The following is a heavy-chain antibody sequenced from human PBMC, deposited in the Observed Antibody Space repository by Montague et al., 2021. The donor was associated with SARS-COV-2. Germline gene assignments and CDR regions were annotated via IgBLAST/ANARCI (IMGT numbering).Heavy chain of an antibody. J-gene: IGHJ6*02. D-gene: IGHD1-20*01. CDR2: INHSGST. Sequence: SETLSLTCAVYGGSLSGYYWSWIRQPPGKGLEWIGEINHSGSTNYNPSXXSRVTISLDTSKNQFSLKLRSVTAADTAVYYCARGRRRYNWRDETSYYYGMDVWGQGTTVTVSS. V-gene: IGHV4-34*01. CDR1: GGSLSGYY. CDR3: ARGRRRYNWRDETSYYYGMDV.